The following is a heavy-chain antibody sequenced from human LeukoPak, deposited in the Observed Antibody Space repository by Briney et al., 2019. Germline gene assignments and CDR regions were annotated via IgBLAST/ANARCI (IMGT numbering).Heavy chain of an antibody. J-gene: IGHJ6*02. D-gene: IGHD3-9*01. Sequence: GGSLRLSCAASGFTFDDYTMHWVRQAPGKGLEWVSLISWDGGSTYYADSVKGRFTISRDNSKNSLYLQMNSLRTEDTALYYCAKDITYYDILSGMDVWGQGTTVTVSS. CDR1: GFTFDDYT. V-gene: IGHV3-43*01. CDR2: ISWDGGST. CDR3: AKDITYYDILSGMDV.